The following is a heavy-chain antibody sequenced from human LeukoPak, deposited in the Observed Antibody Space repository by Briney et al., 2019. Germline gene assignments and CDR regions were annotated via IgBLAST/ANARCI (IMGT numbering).Heavy chain of an antibody. CDR3: ARVPQNYDFWSGTPPAYYYYGMDV. CDR1: GFTFSSYW. Sequence: GGSLRLSCAASGFTFSSYWMSWVRQAPGKGLEWVANIKQDGSEKYYVDSVKGRFTISRDNAKISLYLQMNSLRAEDTAVYYCARVPQNYDFWSGTPPAYYYYGMDVWGQGTTVTVSS. D-gene: IGHD3-3*01. CDR2: IKQDGSEK. V-gene: IGHV3-7*01. J-gene: IGHJ6*02.